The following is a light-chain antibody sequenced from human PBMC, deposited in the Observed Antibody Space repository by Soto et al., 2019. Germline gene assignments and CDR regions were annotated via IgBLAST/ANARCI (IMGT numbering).Light chain of an antibody. CDR2: GAS. CDR3: QQYFNWPRAT. J-gene: IGKJ4*01. CDR1: QSIRTN. Sequence: EIVLTQSPATLSVSAGGTVTLSCRASQSIRTNVAWYQQIPGQAPRLLVYGASTRATGVPARFSGSGSGIEFTLTIRSLQSEDSAFYYCQQYFNWPRATFGGGTKVEIK. V-gene: IGKV3-15*01.